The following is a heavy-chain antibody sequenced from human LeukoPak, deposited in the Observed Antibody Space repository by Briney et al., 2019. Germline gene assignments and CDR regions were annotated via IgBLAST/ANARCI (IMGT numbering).Heavy chain of an antibody. CDR1: GFTFSHYS. J-gene: IGHJ6*04. V-gene: IGHV3-21*01. D-gene: IGHD2-15*01. CDR2: IGSTLGHI. CDR3: VRENWDLVAIPMDV. Sequence: GGSLRLSCAGSGFTFSHYSMNWVRQAPGKGLEWVSSIGSTLGHIYYADSVKGRFTISRDNAENSLYLQMDSLRAEDTAVYYCVRENWDLVAIPMDVWGKGTTVTVSS.